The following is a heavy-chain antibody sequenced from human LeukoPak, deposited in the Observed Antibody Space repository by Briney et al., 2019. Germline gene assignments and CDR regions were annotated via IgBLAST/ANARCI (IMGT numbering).Heavy chain of an antibody. J-gene: IGHJ4*02. CDR3: ARDRRYYDSSGYPVYFDY. Sequence: GASVKVSCKASGGTFSSYAISWVRQAPGQGLEWMGGIIPIFGTANYAQKFQGRVTITADESTSTAYMELSSLRSEDTAVYYCARDRRYYDSSGYPVYFDYWGQGTLVTVSS. V-gene: IGHV1-69*13. CDR1: GGTFSSYA. D-gene: IGHD3-22*01. CDR2: IIPIFGTA.